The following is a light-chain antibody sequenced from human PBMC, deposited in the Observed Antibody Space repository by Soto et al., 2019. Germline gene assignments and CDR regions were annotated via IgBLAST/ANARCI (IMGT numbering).Light chain of an antibody. CDR2: DTS. Sequence: VLTQSPATLSLSLGERATLSCWASHSMNSYLAWYQQKPGQAPRLLIYDTSNRATGIPARFSGSGSWTDFTLTISSLEPEDFAVYYCQHRTDWPPMYAFGQGTKLEIK. J-gene: IGKJ2*01. V-gene: IGKV3-11*01. CDR1: HSMNSY. CDR3: QHRTDWPPMYA.